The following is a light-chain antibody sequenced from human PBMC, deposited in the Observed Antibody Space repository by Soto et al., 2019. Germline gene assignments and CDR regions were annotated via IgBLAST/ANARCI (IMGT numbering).Light chain of an antibody. CDR1: QSVSSY. V-gene: IGKV3-11*01. J-gene: IGKJ5*01. CDR3: QQRSSWPIT. Sequence: EIVLTQSPATLSSFPGDRVTLSCRASQSVSSYLAWYQQKPGQAPRLLIYDASRRATGIPARFSGSGSGAEFTLTISTLEPEDFEVYYCQQRSSWPITFGQGTRLEIK. CDR2: DAS.